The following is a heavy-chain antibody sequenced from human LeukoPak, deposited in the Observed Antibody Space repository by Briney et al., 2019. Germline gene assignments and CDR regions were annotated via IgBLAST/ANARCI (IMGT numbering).Heavy chain of an antibody. D-gene: IGHD3-16*01. CDR3: AREAWGSLNY. CDR1: GRSISSNC. V-gene: IGHV4-59*01. Sequence: PSETLSLTCTVSGRSISSNCWSWIRQAPGNGLDWIGYICSGASTIYSPSFKSRVTLSADTSKNQFSLQLRSVTPADTAVYDCAREAWGSLNYWGKGTLVTVSS. CDR2: ICSGAST. J-gene: IGHJ4*02.